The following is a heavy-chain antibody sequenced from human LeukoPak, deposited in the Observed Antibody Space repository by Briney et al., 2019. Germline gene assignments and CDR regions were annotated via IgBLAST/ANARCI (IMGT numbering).Heavy chain of an antibody. D-gene: IGHD6-19*01. Sequence: SETLSLTCAVYGGSFSGYYRSWIRQPPGKGLEWIGEINHSGSTNYNPSLKSRVTISVDTSKNQFSLKLSSVTAADTAVYYCARDSGYSSGWSWGQGALVTVSS. CDR1: GGSFSGYY. CDR2: INHSGST. CDR3: ARDSGYSSGWS. J-gene: IGHJ4*02. V-gene: IGHV4-34*01.